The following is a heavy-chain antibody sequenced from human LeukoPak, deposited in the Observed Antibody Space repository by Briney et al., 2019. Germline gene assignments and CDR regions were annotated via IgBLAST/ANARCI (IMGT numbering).Heavy chain of an antibody. V-gene: IGHV3-23*01. CDR2: ISGSGTST. J-gene: IGHJ4*02. CDR3: ANHYYGSGSYYKPYFDS. CDR1: GFTFSSYE. Sequence: GGSLRLSCAASGFTFSSYEMNWVRQAPGKGLEWVSAISGSGTSTDYADSVKGRLTISRDNSKNTVYLQMNSLRAEDTAVYYCANHYYGSGSYYKPYFDSWGQGALVTVSS. D-gene: IGHD3-10*01.